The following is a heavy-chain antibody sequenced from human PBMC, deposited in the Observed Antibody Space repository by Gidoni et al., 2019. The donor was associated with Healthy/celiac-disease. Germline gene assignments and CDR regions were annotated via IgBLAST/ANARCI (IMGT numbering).Heavy chain of an antibody. CDR2: IYYSGST. D-gene: IGHD5-18*01. CDR1: GGSISSYY. J-gene: IGHJ4*02. CDR3: ARHKPSYGIRYYFDY. Sequence: QVQLQESGPGLVKPSETLSLTCTVPGGSISSYYWSWIRQPPGKGLEWIGYIYYSGSTNYNPSLKSRVTISVDTSKNQFSLKLSSVTAADTAVYYCARHKPSYGIRYYFDYWGQGTLVTVSS. V-gene: IGHV4-59*08.